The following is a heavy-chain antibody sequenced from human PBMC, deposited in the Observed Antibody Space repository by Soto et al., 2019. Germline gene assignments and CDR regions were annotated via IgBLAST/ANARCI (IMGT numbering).Heavy chain of an antibody. D-gene: IGHD6-19*01. CDR3: ARGTGSSWFDS. V-gene: IGHV1-2*02. CDR2: MNSNSGDT. J-gene: IGHJ5*01. Sequence: QVQLVQSGAEVKDPGASVKVSCKASGYIFTYNYIHWVRQAPGQGLEWMGWMNSNSGDTKYAQKFQDRVIMTRDTSIGTAYMELSRLTSDDTAVYYCARGTGSSWFDSWGQGALVTVSS. CDR1: GYIFTYNY.